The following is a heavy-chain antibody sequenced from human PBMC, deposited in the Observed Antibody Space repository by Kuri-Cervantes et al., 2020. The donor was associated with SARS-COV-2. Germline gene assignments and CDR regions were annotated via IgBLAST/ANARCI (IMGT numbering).Heavy chain of an antibody. CDR3: ARREYWYFDL. V-gene: IGHV4-59*01. Sequence: SETLSLTCTVSGGSISNYYWSWIRQPPGKGLEWIGYIYYSGSTNYNPSLKSRVTISVDTSKNQFSLKLSSVTAADTAVYYCARREYWYFDLWGRGTLVTVSS. J-gene: IGHJ2*01. D-gene: IGHD1-26*01. CDR2: IYYSGST. CDR1: GGSISNYY.